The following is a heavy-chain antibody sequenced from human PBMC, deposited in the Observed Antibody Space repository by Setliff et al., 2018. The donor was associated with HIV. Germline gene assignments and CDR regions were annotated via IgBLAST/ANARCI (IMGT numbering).Heavy chain of an antibody. V-gene: IGHV4-34*01. Sequence: SETMSLTCAVYGESLSGYYWSWIRQPPGEGLEWIGEISHSGTTNYNPSLKSLVTILLHTSTNQFSLELNSICAADTAIYYFARGPTPGIWYSGTYRYWYFDLWGRGTLVTV. CDR2: ISHSGTT. CDR3: ARGPTPGIWYSGTYRYWYFDL. CDR1: GESLSGYY. J-gene: IGHJ2*01. D-gene: IGHD1-26*01.